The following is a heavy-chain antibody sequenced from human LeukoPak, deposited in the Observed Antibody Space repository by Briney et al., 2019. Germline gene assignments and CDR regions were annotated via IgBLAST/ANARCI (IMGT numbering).Heavy chain of an antibody. V-gene: IGHV3-7*01. CDR2: IRQDGSEK. D-gene: IGHD6-13*01. CDR1: GFTFSSYS. CDR3: ARDGTAAGLYFDL. Sequence: PGGSLRLSCAPSGFTFSSYSMNWVRQAPGKGPEWVASIRQDGSEKTYVDSVKGRFTISRDNTKNSLSLQLNGLRAEDTAVYYCARDGTAAGLYFDLWGQGTLVTVS. J-gene: IGHJ4*01.